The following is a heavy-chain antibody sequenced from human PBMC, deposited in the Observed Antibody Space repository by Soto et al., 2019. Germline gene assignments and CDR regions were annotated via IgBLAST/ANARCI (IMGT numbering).Heavy chain of an antibody. D-gene: IGHD6-19*01. CDR3: AKDRGGFTSGWEFFDF. V-gene: IGHV3-23*01. CDR2: ISGNGATT. Sequence: EVALLESGGGLVQPVGSLRLSCEVSGVAFSFYSMSWVRQAPGKGLEWVASISGNGATTYYAASGKGRFTFSRDNSKNTVHLQMNSLRGEDTAVYYCAKDRGGFTSGWEFFDFWGQGTLVTVSS. CDR1: GVAFSFYS. J-gene: IGHJ4*02.